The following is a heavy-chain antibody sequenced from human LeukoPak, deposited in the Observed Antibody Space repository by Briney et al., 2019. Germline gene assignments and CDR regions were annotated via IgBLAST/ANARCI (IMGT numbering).Heavy chain of an antibody. J-gene: IGHJ4*02. CDR2: IWYDGSNK. CDR1: GFTFSSYG. V-gene: IGHV3-33*01. CDR3: ASSSGWSFDDDX. Sequence: PGGSLRLXCAASGFTFSSYGMHWVRQAPGKGLEWVAVIWYDGSNKYYADSVKGRFTISRDNSKNTLYLQMNSLRAEDTAVYYCASSSGWSFDDDXXGQGTLVTVSS. D-gene: IGHD6-19*01.